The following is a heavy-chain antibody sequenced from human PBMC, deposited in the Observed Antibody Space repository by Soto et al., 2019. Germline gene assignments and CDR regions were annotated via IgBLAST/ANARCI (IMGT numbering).Heavy chain of an antibody. J-gene: IGHJ4*02. CDR2: INAGNGNT. Sequence: GASVKVSCKASGYTFTSYAMHWLRQAPGQRLEWMGWINAGNGNTKYSQKFQGRVTITRDTSASTAYMELSSLRSEDTAVYYCAKAIFGVVIFFDYWGQGTLVTVSS. D-gene: IGHD3-3*01. CDR3: AKAIFGVVIFFDY. V-gene: IGHV1-3*01. CDR1: GYTFTSYA.